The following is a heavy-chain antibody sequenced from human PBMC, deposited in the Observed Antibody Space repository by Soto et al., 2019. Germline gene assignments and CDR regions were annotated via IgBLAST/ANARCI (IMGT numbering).Heavy chain of an antibody. CDR3: ARVERTLSTPFAYGMDV. D-gene: IGHD2-2*01. CDR1: DGSINSGGYS. J-gene: IGHJ6*02. V-gene: IGHV4-30-2*01. Sequence: QLQLQESGSGLVKPSQTLSLTCTVSDGSINSGGYSWIWIRQPPGKGLEWIGYIYHTGNTFYNPSLQSRVTISVDQSKNQFSLSLGSVTAADTAIYYCARVERTLSTPFAYGMDVWGQGTTVTVSS. CDR2: IYHTGNT.